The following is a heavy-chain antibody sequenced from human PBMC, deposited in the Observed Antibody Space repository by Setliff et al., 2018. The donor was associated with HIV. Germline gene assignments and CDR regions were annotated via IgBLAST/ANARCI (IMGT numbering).Heavy chain of an antibody. V-gene: IGHV4-4*07. Sequence: SETLSLTCTVSGGSIRSNYWGWIRQPAGKGLEWIGRIYTRGSTNYNPSLKSRVTMSIDTSKNQFSLKLSSVTAADTAVDYCAKAAGYYDSSGYFDSWGQGTLVTVSS. J-gene: IGHJ4*02. CDR1: GGSIRSNY. CDR3: AKAAGYYDSSGYFDS. D-gene: IGHD3-22*01. CDR2: IYTRGST.